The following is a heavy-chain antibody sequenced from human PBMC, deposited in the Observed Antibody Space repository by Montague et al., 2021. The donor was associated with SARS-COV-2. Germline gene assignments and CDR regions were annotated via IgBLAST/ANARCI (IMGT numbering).Heavy chain of an antibody. CDR2: IYYSGRT. V-gene: IGHV4-59*01. J-gene: IGHJ6*02. CDR3: ARAERRGSENAHLYNCKGMDL. Sequence: SETLSLTCTVSGDSISTSYWAWIRQPPGKGLEWIGYIYYSGRTSYNSSLKSRVTISVDTSKNQSSLNLSSVTAADTAVYFCARAERRGSENAHLYNCKGMDLWGQGTMVTVSS. CDR1: GDSISTSY. D-gene: IGHD1-20*01.